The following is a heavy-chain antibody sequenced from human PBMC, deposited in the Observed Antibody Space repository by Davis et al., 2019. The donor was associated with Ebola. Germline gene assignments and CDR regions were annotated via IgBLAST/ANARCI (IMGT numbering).Heavy chain of an antibody. J-gene: IGHJ4*02. V-gene: IGHV3-23*01. CDR2: ISGSGGST. Sequence: GESLKISCAASGITFNIYALTWVRQAPGKGLEWVSAISGSGGSTYYADSVKGRFTVSRDNSRNTLFLQMNSLRADDTAVYYCYTDGHCHDDCFGYWGQGTLVSVSS. CDR1: GITFNIYA. D-gene: IGHD2-21*01. CDR3: YTDGHCHDDCFGY.